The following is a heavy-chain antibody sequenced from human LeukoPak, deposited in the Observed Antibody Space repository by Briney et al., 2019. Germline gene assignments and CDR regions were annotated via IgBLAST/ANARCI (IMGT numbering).Heavy chain of an antibody. CDR1: GGSISSGSYY. CDR2: IYTSGST. V-gene: IGHV4-61*02. D-gene: IGHD6-19*01. CDR3: ARDRLGYYYMDV. J-gene: IGHJ6*03. Sequence: PSETLSLTCTVSGGSISSGSYYWSWIRQPAGKGLEWIGRIYTSGSTYYNPSLKSRVTISVDTSKNQFSLKLSSVTAADTAVYYCARDRLGYYYMDVWGKGTTVTVSS.